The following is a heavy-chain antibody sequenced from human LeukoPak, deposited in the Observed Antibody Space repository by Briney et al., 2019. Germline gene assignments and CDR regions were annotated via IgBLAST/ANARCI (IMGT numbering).Heavy chain of an antibody. V-gene: IGHV5-51*01. Sequence: XLQISGKGSGSSFTSYWIGWVRQLPGKGLEWMGIIYPGDSDTRYSPSFQGQVTISADKSISTAYLQWSSLNASDTAMYYCARREVKQGNCFDYLGQGTLVTVSS. CDR1: GSSFTSYW. CDR2: IYPGDSDT. J-gene: IGHJ4*02. D-gene: IGHD6-13*01. CDR3: ARREVKQGNCFDY.